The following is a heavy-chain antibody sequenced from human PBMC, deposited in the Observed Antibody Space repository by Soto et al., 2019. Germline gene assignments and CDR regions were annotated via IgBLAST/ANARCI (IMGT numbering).Heavy chain of an antibody. CDR2: INHSGST. CDR3: ARGDITMVRGVIVGWFDP. V-gene: IGHV4-34*01. J-gene: IGHJ5*02. CDR1: GGSVSGYY. Sequence: SETLSLTCAVYGGSVSGYYWSWIRQPPGKGLEWIGEINHSGSTNYNPSLKSRVTISVDTSKNQFSLKLSSVTAADTAVYYCARGDITMVRGVIVGWFDPWGQGTLVTVSS. D-gene: IGHD3-10*01.